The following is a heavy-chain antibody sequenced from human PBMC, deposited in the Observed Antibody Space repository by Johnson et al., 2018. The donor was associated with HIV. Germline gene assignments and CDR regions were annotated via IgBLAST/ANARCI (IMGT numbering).Heavy chain of an antibody. Sequence: QVQLLESGGGVVQPGRSLRLSCAASGFTFSSYAMHWVRQAPGKGLEWVAVISYDGSKRNYADSVKGRFTISRDSSKNTLYLEMNGLRAEDTAVYYCARDLTGSYAVDIWGHGTMVTVSS. CDR3: ARDLTGSYAVDI. V-gene: IGHV3-30*04. CDR2: ISYDGSKR. J-gene: IGHJ3*02. D-gene: IGHD1-26*01. CDR1: GFTFSSYA.